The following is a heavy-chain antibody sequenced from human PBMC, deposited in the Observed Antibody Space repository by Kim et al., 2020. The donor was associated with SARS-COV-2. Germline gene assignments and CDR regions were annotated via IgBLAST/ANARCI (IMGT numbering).Heavy chain of an antibody. Sequence: YCSGSTNSNPSLKSRVTLSVDTSKNQFSLKLGSVTAADTAVYYCARGVDVWGKGTTVTVSS. V-gene: IGHV4-59*09. CDR3: ARGVDV. CDR2: YCSGST. J-gene: IGHJ6*04.